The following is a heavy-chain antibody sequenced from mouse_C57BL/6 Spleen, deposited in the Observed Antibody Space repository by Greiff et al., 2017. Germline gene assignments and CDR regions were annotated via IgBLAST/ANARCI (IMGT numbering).Heavy chain of an antibody. CDR3: ARGTGSFAY. D-gene: IGHD4-1*01. CDR1: GYSITSGYY. Sequence: ESGPGLVKPSQSLSLTCSVTGYSITSGYYWNWIRQFPGNKLEWMGYISYDGSNNYNPSLKNRISITRDKSKNQFFLKLNSVTTEDTATYYCARGTGSFAYWGQGTLVTVSA. J-gene: IGHJ3*01. V-gene: IGHV3-6*01. CDR2: ISYDGSN.